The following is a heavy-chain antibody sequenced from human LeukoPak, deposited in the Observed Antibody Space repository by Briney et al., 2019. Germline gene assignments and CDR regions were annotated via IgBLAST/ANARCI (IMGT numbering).Heavy chain of an antibody. D-gene: IGHD2-21*02. CDR2: IYCCGSS. Sequence: PGGSLRLSCAASGFTFSSYAMHWVRQAPGKGLEWVSVIYCCGSSYYADSVKRRFTISRDISKNTLHLQMNSLRAEDTAVYYCARDPQVTAIRDAFDIWGQGTMVTVSS. J-gene: IGHJ3*02. CDR1: GFTFSSYA. CDR3: ARDPQVTAIRDAFDI. V-gene: IGHV3-66*01.